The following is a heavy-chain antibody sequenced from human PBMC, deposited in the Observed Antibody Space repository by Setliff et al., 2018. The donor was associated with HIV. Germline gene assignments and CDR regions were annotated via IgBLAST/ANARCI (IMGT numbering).Heavy chain of an antibody. J-gene: IGHJ4*02. Sequence: PSETLSLTCAVSGYSISSGYYWGWIRQPPGKGLEWIGSMYHSGSSYYNPSLKSRVTISADTSRNQFSLKLNSVTAADTAVYYCARLANGDIVATVDYFDYWGQGTLVTV. CDR2: MYHSGSS. CDR3: ARLANGDIVATVDYFDY. CDR1: GYSISSGYY. V-gene: IGHV4-38-2*01. D-gene: IGHD5-12*01.